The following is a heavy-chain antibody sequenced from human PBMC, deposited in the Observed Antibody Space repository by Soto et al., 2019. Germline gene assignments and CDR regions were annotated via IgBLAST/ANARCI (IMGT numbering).Heavy chain of an antibody. Sequence: QLQLQESGPGLVKPSETLSLTCTVSGASISSSNYYWGWIRQSPGKGLEWIGNIYENGRTYYNPPLQSRVTISADMSKNQLSLKVKSVTDTDTAVYYCARLRIQSTGWTPWDHWGRGTLVTVSS. J-gene: IGHJ4*02. V-gene: IGHV4-39*01. CDR1: GASISSSNYY. CDR2: IYENGRT. CDR3: ARLRIQSTGWTPWDH. D-gene: IGHD6-19*01.